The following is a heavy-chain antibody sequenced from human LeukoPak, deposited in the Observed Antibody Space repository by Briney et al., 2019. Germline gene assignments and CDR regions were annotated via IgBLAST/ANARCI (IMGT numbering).Heavy chain of an antibody. J-gene: IGHJ4*02. CDR1: GGSISNYY. CDR3: VRTLYCYESGGLSALDQ. Sequence: PSETLSLTCTVSGGSISNYYWSWIRQPPGKGLEWIGNLYYSGSTNYIPSLKSRMSTSVDTIKNQFSLKLTSVTPADTAVYYCVRTLYCYESGGLSALDQWGKGTLVTLAS. D-gene: IGHD3-22*01. CDR2: LYYSGST. V-gene: IGHV4-59*12.